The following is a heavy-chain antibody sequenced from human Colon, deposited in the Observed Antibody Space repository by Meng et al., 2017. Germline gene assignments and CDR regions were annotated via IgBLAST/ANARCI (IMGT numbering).Heavy chain of an antibody. D-gene: IGHD5-18*01. CDR3: ARDHGYSYGLPLDY. Sequence: QVQLQQSGPGLVKPSQTLSLTCVISGDSVSSNTAAWNWIRQSPSRGLEWLGRTYYRSKWYNEYAVSVKSRMTFNADTSKNQVSLQVNFVTPEDTAVYYCARDHGYSYGLPLDYWGQGILVTVSS. V-gene: IGHV6-1*01. CDR2: TYYRSKWYN. CDR1: GDSVSSNTAA. J-gene: IGHJ4*02.